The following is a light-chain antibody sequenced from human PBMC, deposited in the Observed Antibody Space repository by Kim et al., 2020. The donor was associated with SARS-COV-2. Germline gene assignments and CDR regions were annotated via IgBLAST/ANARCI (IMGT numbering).Light chain of an antibody. CDR1: QSVTSNY. Sequence: PGDRATRACRASQSVTSNYLAWYQQKAGQAPRLLIYGASGRPTGIADRCSGSGSGTDFTLTISRLEPEDFAVYYCQQYGSSLPSTFGEGTRLEIK. CDR2: GAS. CDR3: QQYGSSLPST. J-gene: IGKJ5*01. V-gene: IGKV3-20*01.